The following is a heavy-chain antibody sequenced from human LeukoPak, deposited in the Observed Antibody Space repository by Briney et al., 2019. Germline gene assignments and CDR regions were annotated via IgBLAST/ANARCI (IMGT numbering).Heavy chain of an antibody. Sequence: SSETLSLTCTVSGGSISSYYWSWLRQPPGKGLEWIGYIYYSGSTNYNPSLKSRVTISVDTSKNQFSLKLSSVTAADTAVYYCARVVVGGAFDVWGQGTMVTVSS. CDR1: GGSISSYY. CDR2: IYYSGST. J-gene: IGHJ3*01. D-gene: IGHD3-22*01. CDR3: ARVVVGGAFDV. V-gene: IGHV4-59*01.